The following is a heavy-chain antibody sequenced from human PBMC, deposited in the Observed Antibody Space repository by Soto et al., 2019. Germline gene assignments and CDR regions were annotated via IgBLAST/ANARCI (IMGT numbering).Heavy chain of an antibody. J-gene: IGHJ4*02. CDR3: ARDRGYCSGGSCYPASVFDY. CDR1: GFTFSSHG. Sequence: GGSLRLSCAASGFTFSSHGMSWVRQAPGKGLEWIAGLSRGGGTTYYADSVKGRFTISRDNSKNTLDLQMNSLRAEDTAVYYCARDRGYCSGGSCYPASVFDYCGQGTLVTVSS. D-gene: IGHD2-15*01. V-gene: IGHV3-23*01. CDR2: LSRGGGTT.